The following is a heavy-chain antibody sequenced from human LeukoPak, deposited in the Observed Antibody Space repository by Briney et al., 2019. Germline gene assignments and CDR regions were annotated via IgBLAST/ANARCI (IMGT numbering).Heavy chain of an antibody. CDR1: GYTFTTYP. CDR2: IIPIFGTA. J-gene: IGHJ4*02. Sequence: ASVKVSCKASGYTFTTYPMNWVRQAPGQGLEWMGGIIPIFGTANYAQKFQGRVTITTDESTSTAYMELSSLRSEDTAVYYCARVGYCSSTSCEYYFDYWGQGTLVTVSS. V-gene: IGHV1-69*05. CDR3: ARVGYCSSTSCEYYFDY. D-gene: IGHD2-2*01.